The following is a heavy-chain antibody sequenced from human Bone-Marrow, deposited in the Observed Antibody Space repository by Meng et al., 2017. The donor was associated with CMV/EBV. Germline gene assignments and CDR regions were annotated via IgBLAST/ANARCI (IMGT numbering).Heavy chain of an antibody. CDR1: GGSISSYY. CDR3: ARGGLGYDFWSGYYPIYWYFDL. V-gene: IGHV4-59*01. D-gene: IGHD3-3*01. J-gene: IGHJ2*01. CDR2: TYYSGST. Sequence: ESLKISCTVPGGSISSYYWSWIRQPPGKGLEWIGYTYYSGSTNYNSSLKSRVTISVDTSKNQFSLKLSSVTAADTAVYYCARGGLGYDFWSGYYPIYWYFDLWGRGTLVTVSS.